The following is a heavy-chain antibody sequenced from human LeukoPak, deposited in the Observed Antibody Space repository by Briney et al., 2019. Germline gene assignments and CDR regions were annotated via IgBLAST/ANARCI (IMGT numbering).Heavy chain of an antibody. CDR1: GYTFTSYG. D-gene: IGHD2-15*01. V-gene: IGHV1-18*01. CDR3: ARDPPRIVVVVAATNYYGMDV. Sequence: ASVKVSCKASGYTFTSYGISWVRQAPGQGLEWMGWISAYNGNTNYAQKLQGRVTMTTDTSTSTAYMALRSLRSDDTAVYYCARDPPRIVVVVAATNYYGMDVWGQGTTVTVSS. J-gene: IGHJ6*02. CDR2: ISAYNGNT.